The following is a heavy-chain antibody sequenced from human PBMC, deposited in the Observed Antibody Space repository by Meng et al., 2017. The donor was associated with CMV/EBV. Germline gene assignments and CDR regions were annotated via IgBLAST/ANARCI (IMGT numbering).Heavy chain of an antibody. Sequence: KVSCKGSGYSFTSYWIGWVRQRPGKGLEWMGIIYPGDSDTRYSPSFQGQVTISADKSISTAYLQWSSLKASDTAMYYCARHASWILGGMDVWGQGTTVTRLL. D-gene: IGHD5-12*01. CDR3: ARHASWILGGMDV. CDR2: IYPGDSDT. V-gene: IGHV5-51*01. J-gene: IGHJ6*02. CDR1: GYSFTSYW.